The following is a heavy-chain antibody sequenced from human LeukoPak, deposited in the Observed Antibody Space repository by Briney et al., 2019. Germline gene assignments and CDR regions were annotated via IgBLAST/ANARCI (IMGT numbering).Heavy chain of an antibody. CDR2: ISSSSTYI. J-gene: IGHJ4*02. V-gene: IGHV3-21*01. CDR3: AGFMYYYDSSGYYQIDY. Sequence: PGGSLRPSCAASGFTFSSYKMNWVRQAPGKGLEWVSSISSSSTYIYYADSVKGRFTISRDNAKNSLYLQMNSLRAEDTAVYYCAGFMYYYDSSGYYQIDYWRQGTLVTVSS. CDR1: GFTFSSYK. D-gene: IGHD3-22*01.